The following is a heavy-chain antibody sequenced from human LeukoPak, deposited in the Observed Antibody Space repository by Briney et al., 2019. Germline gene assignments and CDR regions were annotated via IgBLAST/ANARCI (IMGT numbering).Heavy chain of an antibody. J-gene: IGHJ4*02. V-gene: IGHV1-18*01. CDR3: ARGIAVAGTWIRYYFDY. CDR2: ISAYNGNT. CDR1: GYTFTSYG. D-gene: IGHD6-19*01. Sequence: ASVKVSCKASGYTFTSYGISWVRQAPGQGLEWMGWISAYNGNTNYAQKLQGRVTITADTSTSTAYMELRSLRSDDTAVYYCARGIAVAGTWIRYYFDYWGQGTLVTVSS.